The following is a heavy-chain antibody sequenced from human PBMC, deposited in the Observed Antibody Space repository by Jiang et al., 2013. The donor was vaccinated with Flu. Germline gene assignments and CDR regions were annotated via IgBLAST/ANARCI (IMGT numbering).Heavy chain of an antibody. D-gene: IGHD1-26*01. CDR1: GLSVSSYA. Sequence: QLLESGGDLVHPGGSLRLSCAATGLSVSSYAMSWVRQAPGRALEWVSSLSGRDSKTYYAGSVKGRFTVSRDNSKNTMFLQLNSLRAEDTAVYLCAREHWVGEKYHGLDVWGQGTVVTVSS. V-gene: IGHV3-23*01. CDR2: LSGRDSKT. J-gene: IGHJ6*02. CDR3: AREHWVGEKYHGLDV.